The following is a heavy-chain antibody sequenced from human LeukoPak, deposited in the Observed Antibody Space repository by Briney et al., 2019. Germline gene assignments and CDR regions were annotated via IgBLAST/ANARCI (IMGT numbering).Heavy chain of an antibody. CDR1: GFTFSSYA. V-gene: IGHV3-23*01. J-gene: IGHJ4*02. CDR2: ISGSGGST. Sequence: GGSLRLSCAASGFTFSSYAMSWVRQAPGKGLEWVSAISGSGGSTYYADSVKGRFTISRDNSKNTLYLQMNSLRAEDTAVYYCAKAPVTTCRGAYCYPFDYWGQGTLVTVSS. D-gene: IGHD2-21*01. CDR3: AKAPVTTCRGAYCYPFDY.